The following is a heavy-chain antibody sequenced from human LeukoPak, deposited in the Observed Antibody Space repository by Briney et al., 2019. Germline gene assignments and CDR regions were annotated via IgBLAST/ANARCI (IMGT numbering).Heavy chain of an antibody. Sequence: ASVKVSCKASGYTFTGYYMHWVRQAPGQGLEWMGGIITIFGTAKYAQKFQGRVTITADESTSTAYMELSSLRSEDTAVYYCAREGGDYYDSSGYYRGLLDYWGQGTLVTVSS. CDR1: GYTFTGYY. D-gene: IGHD3-22*01. V-gene: IGHV1-69*13. CDR3: AREGGDYYDSSGYYRGLLDY. CDR2: IITIFGTA. J-gene: IGHJ4*02.